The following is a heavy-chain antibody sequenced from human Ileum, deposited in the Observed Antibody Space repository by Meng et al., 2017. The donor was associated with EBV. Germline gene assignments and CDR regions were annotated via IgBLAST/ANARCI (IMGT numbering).Heavy chain of an antibody. V-gene: IGHV4-39*01. CDR2: VVYSGTT. D-gene: IGHD1-14*01. CDR1: GGSISSSSYY. CDR3: ARHHHSPTFDY. J-gene: IGHJ4*02. Sequence: QLQSQGSGPVLVKASETLSLTCTVSGGSISSSSYYWAWIRQPPGEGLEWIGSVVYSGTTYYTSSLKSRVSISVDTSKNQFSLKLSSVTAADTAVYYCARHHHSPTFDYWGQGTLVTVSS.